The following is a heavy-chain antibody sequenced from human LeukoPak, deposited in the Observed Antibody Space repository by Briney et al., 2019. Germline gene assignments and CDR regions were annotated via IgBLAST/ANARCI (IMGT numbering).Heavy chain of an antibody. J-gene: IGHJ4*02. CDR2: INAYNGNP. CDR1: GYTFTTYG. Sequence: ASVQVSCKASGYTFTTYGISWVRQAPGQGLEWMGWINAYNGNPNYAQKLQGRVTTTTDTSTSTAYMELRSLRSDDTAVYYCARPRGSSGRGDFDYWGQGTLVTVSS. D-gene: IGHD6-19*01. V-gene: IGHV1-18*01. CDR3: ARPRGSSGRGDFDY.